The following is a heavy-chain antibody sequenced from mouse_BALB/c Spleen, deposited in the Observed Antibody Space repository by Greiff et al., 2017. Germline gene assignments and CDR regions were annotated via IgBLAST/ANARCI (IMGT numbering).Heavy chain of an antibody. CDR1: GYSFTSYW. D-gene: IGHD3-1*01. J-gene: IGHJ2*01. CDR2: IDPSDSET. V-gene: IGHV1-61*01. CDR3: ARNSSGYENDSDY. Sequence: QVQLQQPGAELVRPSASVKLSCKASGYSFTSYWMNWVKQRPGQGLEWIGMIDPSDSETHYNQMFKDKATLTGDKSSSTAYMQRSSLTSEDSAVYYCARNSSGYENDSDYWGQGTTVTVSS.